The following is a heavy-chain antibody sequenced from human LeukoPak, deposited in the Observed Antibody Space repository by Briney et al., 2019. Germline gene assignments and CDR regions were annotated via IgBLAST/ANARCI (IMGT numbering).Heavy chain of an antibody. CDR1: GFTFSSYA. J-gene: IGHJ4*02. V-gene: IGHV3-23*01. CDR3: AKDPEEAAATPVGTEDY. D-gene: IGHD2-15*01. Sequence: GGSLRLSCAASGFTFSSYAMSWVRQAPGKGLEWVSAISGSGGSTYYADSVKGRFTISRDNSKNTLYLQMNSLRAEDTAVYYCAKDPEEAAATPVGTEDYWGQGTLVTVSS. CDR2: ISGSGGST.